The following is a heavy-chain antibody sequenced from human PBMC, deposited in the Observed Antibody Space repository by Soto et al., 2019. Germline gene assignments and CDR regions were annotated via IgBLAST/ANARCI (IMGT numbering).Heavy chain of an antibody. CDR3: AKDHPEYYYDSSGYYYDY. V-gene: IGHV3-23*01. Sequence: PGGSLRLSCAASGITFSNHALSWVRQAPGKGLEWVSGISGSGGSTYYADSVKGRFTISRDNSKNTLYLQMNSLRAEDTAVYYCAKDHPEYYYDSSGYYYDYWGQGTLVTVSS. CDR2: ISGSGGST. J-gene: IGHJ4*02. CDR1: GITFSNHA. D-gene: IGHD3-22*01.